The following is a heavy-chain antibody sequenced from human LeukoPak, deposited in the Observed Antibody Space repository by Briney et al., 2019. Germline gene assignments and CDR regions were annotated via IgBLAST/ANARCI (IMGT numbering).Heavy chain of an antibody. CDR2: MRQDGSEQ. V-gene: IGHV3-7*01. CDR3: TRDIDVMVSGVNYDAFDI. D-gene: IGHD2-15*01. CDR1: GFTFSSYS. Sequence: PGGSLRLSCAASGFTFSSYSMNWVRQAPGKGLEWVANMRQDGSEQYYGDSVKGRFTTSRDNAKNSLYLQMSSLRAEDSAVYYCTRDIDVMVSGVNYDAFDIWGQGTVVTVSS. J-gene: IGHJ3*02.